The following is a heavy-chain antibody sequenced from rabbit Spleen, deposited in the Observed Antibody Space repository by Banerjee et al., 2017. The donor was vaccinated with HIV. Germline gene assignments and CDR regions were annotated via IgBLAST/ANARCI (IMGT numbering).Heavy chain of an antibody. Sequence: EESGGDLVKPEGSLKLSCKASGFDFSSYGVSWVRQAPGKGLEWIGCIGTTDGTYAYYANWAKGRFTITRSTSLNTVTLQLTSLTAADTATYFCVRCGGRDNYWLTRLNLWGPGTLVTVS. V-gene: IGHV1S47*01. J-gene: IGHJ3*01. D-gene: IGHD4-2*01. CDR1: GFDFSSYG. CDR3: VRCGGRDNYWLTRLNL. CDR2: IGTTDGTYA.